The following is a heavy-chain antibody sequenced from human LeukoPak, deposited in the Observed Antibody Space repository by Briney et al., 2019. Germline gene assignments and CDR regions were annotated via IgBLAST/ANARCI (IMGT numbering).Heavy chain of an antibody. CDR1: GFTFNSYS. CDR2: ISYHGSNK. Sequence: PGSSVRLSCAASGFTFNSYSMHWVRQAPGKGLEWVAVISYHGSNKYYADSVKGRFTISRDNSKNTLYLQMNSLRAEDTAVYYCARARSPYSSSCPSHPWGQGTLVTVSS. J-gene: IGHJ5*02. CDR3: ARARSPYSSSCPSHP. V-gene: IGHV3-30*04. D-gene: IGHD6-13*01.